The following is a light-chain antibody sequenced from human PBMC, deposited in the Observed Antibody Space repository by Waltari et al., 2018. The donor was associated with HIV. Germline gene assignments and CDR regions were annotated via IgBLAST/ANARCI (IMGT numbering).Light chain of an antibody. CDR2: RKN. CDR1: SSNFGSNY. V-gene: IGLV1-47*01. CDR3: ATWDDSLSVVV. J-gene: IGLJ2*01. Sequence: QSVLTQPPSASGTPGQRVTISCSGSSSNFGSNYVYWYQQLPGTAPKLLIYRKNQRPSGVPDRFSGSKSGTSASLAISGLRSEDEADYYCATWDDSLSVVVFGGGTKLTVL.